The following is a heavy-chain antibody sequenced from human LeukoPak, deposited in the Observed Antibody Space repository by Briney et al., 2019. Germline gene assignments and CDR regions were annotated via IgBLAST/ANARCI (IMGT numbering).Heavy chain of an antibody. CDR3: SREDYFGSGSPAY. D-gene: IGHD3-10*01. Sequence: GGSLRLSCAASGLTFSTYWMSWFRQPPGKGLNWVANIKQDGSEKHYVDSVKGRFTISRDNTNNSLFLQMDSLRAEDTAFYYCSREDYFGSGSPAYWGQGTLVTVSS. CDR2: IKQDGSEK. V-gene: IGHV3-7*01. J-gene: IGHJ4*02. CDR1: GLTFSTYW.